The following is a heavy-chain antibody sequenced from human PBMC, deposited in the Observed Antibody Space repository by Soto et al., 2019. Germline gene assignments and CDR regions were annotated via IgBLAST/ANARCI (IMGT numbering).Heavy chain of an antibody. D-gene: IGHD3-10*02. CDR3: ARGLPPCSSGF. CDR2: IYYSVDT. CDR1: GASISNNY. Sequence: QMQLQESGPGLVTPSENLSLTCTVSGASISNNYWSWIRQPPGNALEWIGYIYYSVDTTYNPSLKSRVTISVDTSKNHFSLEVRSVTAVDTAVYDCARGLPPCSSGFWGQGTLVTVSS. J-gene: IGHJ1*01. V-gene: IGHV4-59*01.